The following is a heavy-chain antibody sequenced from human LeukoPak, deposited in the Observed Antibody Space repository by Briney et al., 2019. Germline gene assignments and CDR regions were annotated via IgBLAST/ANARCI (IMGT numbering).Heavy chain of an antibody. V-gene: IGHV4-31*03. CDR3: ARSPMVPAAIDGMDV. D-gene: IGHD2-2*01. Sequence: SQTLSLTCTVSGGSISSGGYYWSWIRQHPGKGLEWIGYIYYSGSTYYNPSLKSRVTISVDTSKNQFSLKLSSVTAADTAVYYCARSPMVPAAIDGMDVWGKGTTVTVSS. J-gene: IGHJ6*04. CDR2: IYYSGST. CDR1: GGSISSGGYY.